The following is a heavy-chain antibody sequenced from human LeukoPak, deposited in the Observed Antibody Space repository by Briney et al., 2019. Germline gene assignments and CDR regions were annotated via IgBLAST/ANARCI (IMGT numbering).Heavy chain of an antibody. CDR3: ARDKYSGSGSYLGVSWFDP. Sequence: SETLSLTCAVSGGSISSGGYSWSWVRQPPGRGLEWIGYIYHSGSTYYNPSRKSRVTVSVDRSKNQFSLKLSSVTAADTAVYYCARDKYSGSGSYLGVSWFDPWGQGTLVTVSS. CDR1: GGSISSGGYS. V-gene: IGHV4-30-2*01. CDR2: IYHSGST. J-gene: IGHJ5*02. D-gene: IGHD3-10*01.